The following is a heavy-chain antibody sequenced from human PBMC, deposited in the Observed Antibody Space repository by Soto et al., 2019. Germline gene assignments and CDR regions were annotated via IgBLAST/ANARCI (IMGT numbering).Heavy chain of an antibody. CDR1: GFTFSSFW. CDR3: ARDPLIGNTDYGLDV. Sequence: EVQLVESGGGLVQPGGSLRLSCAASGFTFSSFWMHWVGQAPGKGLVWVSRINNDGSSTAYADSVKGRFTISRDNAKSTLYLQVTSLRAEDTAVYYCARDPLIGNTDYGLDVWGQGTTVTVSS. CDR2: INNDGSST. V-gene: IGHV3-74*01. J-gene: IGHJ6*02. D-gene: IGHD2-21*01.